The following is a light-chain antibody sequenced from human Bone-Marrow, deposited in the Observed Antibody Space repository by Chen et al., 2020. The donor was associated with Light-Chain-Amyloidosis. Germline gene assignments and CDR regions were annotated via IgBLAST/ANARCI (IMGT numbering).Light chain of an antibody. V-gene: IGLV2-14*01. CDR1: SSDVGAYNY. CDR3: SSYRSSSTWV. Sequence: QSALTPPASVSGSPGQSSPISCTGTSSDVGAYNYVSWYQQHPGKAPKVMIYAVTNRPSGVSDRFSGSKSGNTASLTISGLQAEDEADYYCSSYRSSSTWVFGGGTKLTVL. J-gene: IGLJ3*02. CDR2: AVT.